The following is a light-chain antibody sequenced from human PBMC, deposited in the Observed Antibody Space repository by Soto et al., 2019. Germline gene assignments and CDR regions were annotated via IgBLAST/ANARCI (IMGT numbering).Light chain of an antibody. CDR1: SSGIGAYNY. Sequence: QSALTQPASVSGSPGQSITISCTGTSSGIGAYNYVSWYQHHPGKAPKLMIYEVSNRPSGVSSRFSGSKSGNTASLTISGLQAEDEADYYCCSYASNNRGVFGTGTKLTVL. V-gene: IGLV2-14*01. J-gene: IGLJ1*01. CDR2: EVS. CDR3: CSYASNNRGV.